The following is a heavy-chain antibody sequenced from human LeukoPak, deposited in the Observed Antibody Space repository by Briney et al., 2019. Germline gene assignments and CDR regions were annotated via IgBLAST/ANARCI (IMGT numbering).Heavy chain of an antibody. J-gene: IGHJ4*02. CDR3: ARGALQFGELLPFDY. V-gene: IGHV1-46*01. CDR1: GYTFTSYY. CDR2: INPSGGST. D-gene: IGHD3-10*01. Sequence: ASVKVSCKASGYTFTSYYMHWVRQAPGQGLEWMGIINPSGGSTSYAQKFQGRVTMTRDTSTSTVYMELSSLRSEDTAVYYCARGALQFGELLPFDYWGQGTLVTVSS.